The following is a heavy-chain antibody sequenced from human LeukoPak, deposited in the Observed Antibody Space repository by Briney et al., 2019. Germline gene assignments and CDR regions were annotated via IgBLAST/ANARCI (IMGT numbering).Heavy chain of an antibody. CDR3: ARGPLYRDSSGYGY. CDR1: GGSFSGYY. V-gene: IGHV4-34*01. CDR2: INHSGST. Sequence: KPSETLSLTCAVYGGSFSGYYWSWIRQPPGKGLEWIGEINHSGSTNYNPSLKSRVTISVDTSKNQFSLKLSSVTAADTAVYYCARGPLYRDSSGYGYWGQGTLVTVSS. D-gene: IGHD3-22*01. J-gene: IGHJ4*02.